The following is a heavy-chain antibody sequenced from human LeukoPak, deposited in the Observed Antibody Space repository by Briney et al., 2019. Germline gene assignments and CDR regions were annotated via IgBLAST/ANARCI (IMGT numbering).Heavy chain of an antibody. CDR2: INSDSRTI. V-gene: IGHV3-48*04. D-gene: IGHD6-13*01. Sequence: GGSLRLSCEASGVTFRTDSMNWVRQAPGKGLEWVSYINSDSRTIHYADSVKGRFTISRDNAKNSLYLQMNSLRADDTAVYYCAKDRDDSSSWRDWFDPWGQGTLVTVSS. CDR1: GVTFRTDS. CDR3: AKDRDDSSSWRDWFDP. J-gene: IGHJ5*02.